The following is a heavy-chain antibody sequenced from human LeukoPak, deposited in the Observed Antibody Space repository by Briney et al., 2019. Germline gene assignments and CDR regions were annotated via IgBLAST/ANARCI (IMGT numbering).Heavy chain of an antibody. CDR3: ARQGTVHCSGGSCYVDG. CDR1: GGSISSSSYY. V-gene: IGHV4-39*01. CDR2: IYYSGST. D-gene: IGHD2-15*01. Sequence: SETLSLTCTVSGGSISSSSYYWGWIRQPPGKGLEWIGSIYYSGSTYYNPSLKSRVTISVDTSKNQFSLKLSSVTAADTAVYYCARQGTVHCSGGSCYVDGWGQGTLVTVSS. J-gene: IGHJ4*02.